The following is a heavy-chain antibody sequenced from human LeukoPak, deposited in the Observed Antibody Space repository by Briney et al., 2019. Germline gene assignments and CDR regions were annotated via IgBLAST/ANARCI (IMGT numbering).Heavy chain of an antibody. D-gene: IGHD2-21*02. CDR1: GFTVSSNY. CDR3: ARDRGGDYYFDY. CDR2: IYSGGSA. Sequence: GGSLRLSCAASGFTVSSNYMSWVRQAPGKGLEWVSVIYSGGSAYYADSVKGRFTISRDNSKNTLYLQMNSLRAEDTAVYYCARDRGGDYYFDYWGQGTLVTVSS. V-gene: IGHV3-53*01. J-gene: IGHJ4*02.